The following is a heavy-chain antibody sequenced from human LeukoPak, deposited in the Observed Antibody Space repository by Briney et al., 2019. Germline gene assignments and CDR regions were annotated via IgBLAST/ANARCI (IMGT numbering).Heavy chain of an antibody. Sequence: SQTLSLTCTVSGGSINSGSYYWSWIRQSAGKGLEWIGRINAGGSTNDNPSLKSRVTISVDTSKNQFSLKLSSVTAADTAVYYCARPNCSGGSCYPENWGQGTLVTVSS. J-gene: IGHJ4*02. CDR1: GGSINSGSYY. CDR2: INAGGST. CDR3: ARPNCSGGSCYPEN. D-gene: IGHD2-15*01. V-gene: IGHV4-61*02.